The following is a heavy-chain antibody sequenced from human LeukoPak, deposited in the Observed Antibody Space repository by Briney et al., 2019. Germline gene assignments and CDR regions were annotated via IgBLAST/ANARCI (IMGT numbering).Heavy chain of an antibody. D-gene: IGHD2-2*01. CDR2: IGTIISTT. Sequence: GGSLRLSCAASGFTFGSYEMNWVCQAPGKGLEWVAYIGTIISTTYYADSVKGRFTISRDNAKNSLYLQMNSLRAEDTALYYCARCSSTSCYGSWFDSWGQGTLVTVSS. CDR3: ARCSSTSCYGSWFDS. V-gene: IGHV3-48*03. J-gene: IGHJ5*01. CDR1: GFTFGSYE.